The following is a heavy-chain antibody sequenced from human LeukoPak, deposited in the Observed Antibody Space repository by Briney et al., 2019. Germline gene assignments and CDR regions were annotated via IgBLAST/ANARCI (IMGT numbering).Heavy chain of an antibody. J-gene: IGHJ4*02. D-gene: IGHD3-22*01. Sequence: GGSLRLSCAASGFTFSSYSMNWVRRAPGKGLEWVSYISSSSSSTIYYADSVKGRFTISRDNAKNSLYLQMNSLRDEDTAVYYCARDRDSSGYYDGFDYWGQGTLVTVSS. CDR3: ARDRDSSGYYDGFDY. CDR1: GFTFSSYS. CDR2: ISSSSSSTI. V-gene: IGHV3-48*02.